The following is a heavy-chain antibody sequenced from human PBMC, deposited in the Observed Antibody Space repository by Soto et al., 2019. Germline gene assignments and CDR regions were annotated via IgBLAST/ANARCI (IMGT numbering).Heavy chain of an antibody. V-gene: IGHV4-31*03. CDR3: ARDSYQEDAYGSYGMDV. CDR2: IYYSGST. J-gene: IGHJ6*02. D-gene: IGHD2-2*01. Sequence: PSETLSLTCTVSGGSISSGGYYWSWIRQHPGKGLEWIGYIYYSGSTYYNPSLKSRVTISVDTSKNQFSLKLSSVTAADTAVYYCARDSYQEDAYGSYGMDVWGQATTVTVS. CDR1: GGSISSGGYY.